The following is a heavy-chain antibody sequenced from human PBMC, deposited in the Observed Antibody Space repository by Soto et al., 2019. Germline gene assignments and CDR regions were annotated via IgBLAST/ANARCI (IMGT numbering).Heavy chain of an antibody. J-gene: IGHJ4*02. V-gene: IGHV1-69*13. Sequence: ASVKVSCKASGGTFSSYAISWVRQAPGQGLEWMGGIIPIFGTANYAQKFQGRVTITADESTSTAYMELSSLRSEDTAVYYCVSPSGPHRPFTFDYWGQGTLVTVSS. CDR1: GGTFSSYA. D-gene: IGHD2-15*01. CDR2: IIPIFGTA. CDR3: VSPSGPHRPFTFDY.